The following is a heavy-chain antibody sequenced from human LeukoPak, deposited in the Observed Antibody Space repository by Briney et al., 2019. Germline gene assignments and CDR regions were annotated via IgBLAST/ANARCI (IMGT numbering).Heavy chain of an antibody. J-gene: IGHJ4*02. V-gene: IGHV3-30*02. Sequence: PGGSLRLSCAASGFTFSSYGMHWVRQAPGKALEWEAFIRYDGSNKYYADSVKGRFTISRDNSKNTLYLQMNSLRAEDTAVYYCAKALYYYHSSGYYRGFDYWGQGTLVTVSS. CDR2: IRYDGSNK. CDR1: GFTFSSYG. D-gene: IGHD3-22*01. CDR3: AKALYYYHSSGYYRGFDY.